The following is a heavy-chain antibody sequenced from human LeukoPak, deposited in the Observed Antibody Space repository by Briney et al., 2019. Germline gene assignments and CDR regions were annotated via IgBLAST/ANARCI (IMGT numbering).Heavy chain of an antibody. CDR3: ANSRGYGSGNL. Sequence: PGGSLRLSCAASGFRFSSYWMSWVRQAPGEGLEWISAVSGSGDRTYYAGSVNGRFTISRDNSKNIVYLRMNSLRAEDTAVYFCANSRGYGSGNLWGQGTLVTVSS. V-gene: IGHV3-23*01. D-gene: IGHD3-10*01. J-gene: IGHJ4*02. CDR1: GFRFSSYW. CDR2: VSGSGDRT.